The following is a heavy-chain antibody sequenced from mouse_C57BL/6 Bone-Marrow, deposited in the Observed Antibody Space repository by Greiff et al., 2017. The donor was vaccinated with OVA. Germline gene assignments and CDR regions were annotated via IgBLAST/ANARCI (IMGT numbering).Heavy chain of an antibody. J-gene: IGHJ1*03. V-gene: IGHV1-53*01. D-gene: IGHD1-1*01. CDR1: GYTFTSYW. CDR2: INPSNGGT. CDR3: ARNYYGSSYPYWYFDV. Sequence: ASGYTFTSYWMHWVKQRPGQGLEWIGNINPSNGGTNYNEKFKSKATLTVDKSSSTAYMQLSSLTSEVSAVYYCARNYYGSSYPYWYFDVWGTGTTVTVSS.